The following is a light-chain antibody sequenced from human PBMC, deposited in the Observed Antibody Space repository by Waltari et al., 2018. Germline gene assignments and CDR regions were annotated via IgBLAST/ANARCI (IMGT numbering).Light chain of an antibody. Sequence: EIVLTQSPGTLSLPPGERATLSCRASQSVSRTLAWYQQTPGQAPRLLIFGASNRATGIPDRCSGSGSGTDFSLIITRLEPEDSAMYYCQHYVRLPATFGQGTKVEIK. CDR3: QHYVRLPAT. CDR1: QSVSRT. V-gene: IGKV3-20*01. J-gene: IGKJ1*01. CDR2: GAS.